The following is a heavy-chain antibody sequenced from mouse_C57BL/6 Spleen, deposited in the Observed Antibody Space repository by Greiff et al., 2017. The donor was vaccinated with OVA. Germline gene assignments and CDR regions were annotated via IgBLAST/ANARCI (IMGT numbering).Heavy chain of an antibody. CDR1: GYTFTSYW. CDR2: IDPSDSYT. CDR3: AGRRITTGPATGYVDV. D-gene: IGHD1-1*01. J-gene: IGHJ1*03. V-gene: IGHV1-50*01. Sequence: QVQLQQPGAELVKPGASVKLSCKASGYTFTSYWMQWVKQRPGQGLEWIGEIDPSDSYTNYNQKFKGKATLTVDTSSSTAYLPLSSLTSEDSAVYDCAGRRITTGPATGYVDVWGTGTTVTVSS.